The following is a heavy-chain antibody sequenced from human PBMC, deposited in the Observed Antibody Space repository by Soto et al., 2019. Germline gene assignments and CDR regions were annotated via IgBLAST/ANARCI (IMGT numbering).Heavy chain of an antibody. CDR2: IYHSGST. J-gene: IGHJ6*02. Sequence: SETLSLTCTVSSDSISSSTYFWGWVRQPPGKGLEWIGSIYHSGSTYYNPSLKSRVTISVDTSKNQFSLKLGSVTAADTAVYYCARRGYCTNGVCYYGMDVWGQGTTVTVSS. CDR1: SDSISSSTYF. V-gene: IGHV4-39*07. D-gene: IGHD2-8*01. CDR3: ARRGYCTNGVCYYGMDV.